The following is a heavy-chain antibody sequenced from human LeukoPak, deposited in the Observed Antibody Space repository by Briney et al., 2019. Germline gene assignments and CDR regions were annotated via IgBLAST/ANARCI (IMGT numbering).Heavy chain of an antibody. V-gene: IGHV3-64*01. CDR2: ISSNGGST. CDR1: GFTFSTYA. D-gene: IGHD6-19*01. J-gene: IGHJ4*02. CDR3: ARRAPGYNSGWLDS. Sequence: GGSLRLSCAGSGFTFSTYAMHWVRQAPGKGVEYVSAISSNGGSTFYAKPAKGRFVISRDNSKNTLYLQMGSLRPEDMAVYYCARRAPGYNSGWLDSWGQGTLVTVSS.